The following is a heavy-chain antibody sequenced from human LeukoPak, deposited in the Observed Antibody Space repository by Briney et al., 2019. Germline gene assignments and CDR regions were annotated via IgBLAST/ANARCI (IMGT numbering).Heavy chain of an antibody. J-gene: IGHJ6*03. CDR2: INPNSGGT. D-gene: IGHD3-3*01. Sequence: ASVKVSCKASGYTLTGYYMHWVRQAPGQGLEWMGWINPNSGGTNYAQKFQGRVTMTRDTSISTAYMELSRLRSDDTAVYYCARGSDFWSGYQVLYMDVWGKGTTVTVSS. CDR3: ARGSDFWSGYQVLYMDV. CDR1: GYTLTGYY. V-gene: IGHV1-2*02.